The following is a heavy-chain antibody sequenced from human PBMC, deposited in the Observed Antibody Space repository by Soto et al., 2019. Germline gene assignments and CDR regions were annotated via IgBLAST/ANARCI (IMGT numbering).Heavy chain of an antibody. J-gene: IGHJ4*02. V-gene: IGHV3-53*01. CDR3: AITGAGYYIV. CDR1: GFTVSSIY. Sequence: HPGGSLRLSCAASGFTVSSIYLSWVRQAPGKGLEWVSVIFSADNTHYADSVKGRFTISRDNSKNTVFLQMNSLRAEDTAVYYCAITGAGYYIVWGQGTPVTVSS. CDR2: IFSADNT. D-gene: IGHD3-3*01.